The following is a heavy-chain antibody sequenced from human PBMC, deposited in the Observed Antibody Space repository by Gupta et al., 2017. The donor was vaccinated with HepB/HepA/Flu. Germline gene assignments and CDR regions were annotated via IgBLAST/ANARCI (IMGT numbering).Heavy chain of an antibody. J-gene: IGHJ6*02. Sequence: QPPGQGLEWIGYIYYSGSTNYNPSLKSRVTISVDTSKNQFSLKLSSVTAADTAVYYCARWGAKRPQYVAGAYYYYGMDVWGQGTTVTVSS. D-gene: IGHD6-19*01. CDR3: ARWGAKRPQYVAGAYYYYGMDV. V-gene: IGHV4-59*08. CDR2: IYYSGST.